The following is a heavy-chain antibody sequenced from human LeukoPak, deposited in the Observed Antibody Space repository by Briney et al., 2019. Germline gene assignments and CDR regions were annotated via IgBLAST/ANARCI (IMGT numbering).Heavy chain of an antibody. V-gene: IGHV3-23*01. CDR1: GFTFSSYA. J-gene: IGHJ4*02. CDR3: AKTVSGSYSYQGGDY. D-gene: IGHD3-10*01. CDR2: ISGSGGSA. Sequence: GSLRLSCAASGFTFSSYAMTWVRQAPGKGLEWVSAISGSGGSAYYAGSVKGRFTISRDNSKNTLYLQMNSLRAEDTAVYYCAKTVSGSYSYQGGDYWGQGTLVTVSS.